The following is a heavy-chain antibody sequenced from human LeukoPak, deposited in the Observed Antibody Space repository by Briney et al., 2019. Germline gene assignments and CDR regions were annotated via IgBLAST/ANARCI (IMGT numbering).Heavy chain of an antibody. D-gene: IGHD2-2*01. Sequence: SETLSLTCAVYGGSFSGYYWSWIRQPPGKGLEWIGEINHSGSTNYNPSLESRVPISVDTSKNQFSLKLSAVTAADTAVYYFARAPAHFDYWGQGTLVTVSS. J-gene: IGHJ4*02. CDR3: ARAPAHFDY. CDR1: GGSFSGYY. CDR2: INHSGST. V-gene: IGHV4-34*01.